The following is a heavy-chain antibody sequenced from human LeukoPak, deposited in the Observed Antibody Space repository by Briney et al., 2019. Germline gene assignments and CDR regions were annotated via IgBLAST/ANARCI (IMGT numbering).Heavy chain of an antibody. V-gene: IGHV1-69*08. CDR3: ARGDYGHYGHFMDV. J-gene: IGHJ6*03. Sequence: GASVKVSCKASGGTFSSYTNSWVRQAPGQGLELMGRIIPIFDSVNHAQRFQGRVTITVDKSTSTVYMELSRLRYEDRAVYYCARGDYGHYGHFMDVWGEGTTVIVSS. D-gene: IGHD4-17*01. CDR2: IIPIFDSV. CDR1: GGTFSSYT.